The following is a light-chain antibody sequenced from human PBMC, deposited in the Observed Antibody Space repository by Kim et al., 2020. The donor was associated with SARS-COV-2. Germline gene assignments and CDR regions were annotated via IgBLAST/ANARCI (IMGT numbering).Light chain of an antibody. CDR1: SNIVNNY. V-gene: IGLV1-51*01. J-gene: IGLJ2*01. CDR3: ATWESNLKAGRF. Sequence: QSVLTQPPSVSAAPGQKVTISCSGSSNIVNNYVSLYQHLPGTAPKLLIYDNNKRRSWVPDRFYCSKSGTSSTLGITGLQTGDEADYYCATWESNLKAGRFFGGGTQLTVL. CDR2: DNN.